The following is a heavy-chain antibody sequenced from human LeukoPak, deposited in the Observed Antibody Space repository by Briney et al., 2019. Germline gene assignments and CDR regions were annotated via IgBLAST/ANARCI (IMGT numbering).Heavy chain of an antibody. CDR1: GFTFSSIW. CDR2: INSDGSTT. D-gene: IGHD5-12*01. V-gene: IGHV3-74*01. CDR3: ARSPRYSAYDFWL. Sequence: PGGSLRLSCAASGFTFSSIWMSWVRQAPGKGLVWVSRINSDGSTTNYADSVKGRLSISRDNAKNTLYLQMDGLRAEDTAVYYCARSPRYSAYDFWLWGQGTLVTVSS. J-gene: IGHJ4*02.